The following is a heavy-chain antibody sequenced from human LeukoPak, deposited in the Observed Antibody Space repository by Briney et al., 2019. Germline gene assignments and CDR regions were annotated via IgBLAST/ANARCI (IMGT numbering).Heavy chain of an antibody. Sequence: GASVKVSCKASGYTFTSYDINWVRQATGQGLEWMGWMNPNRGNTGYAQKFQGRIIVSRNTSISTAYMELSSLTSEDTAIYYCARIAAAGNRRLNYWGQGTLVTVAS. CDR3: ARIAAAGNRRLNY. CDR2: MNPNRGNT. V-gene: IGHV1-8*01. D-gene: IGHD6-13*01. CDR1: GYTFTSYD. J-gene: IGHJ4*02.